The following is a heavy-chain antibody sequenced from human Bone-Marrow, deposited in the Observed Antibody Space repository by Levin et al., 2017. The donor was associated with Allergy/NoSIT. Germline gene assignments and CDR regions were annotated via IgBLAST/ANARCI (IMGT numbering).Heavy chain of an antibody. V-gene: IGHV4-38-2*01. CDR3: VQGPDSSGYFPDY. J-gene: IGHJ4*02. CDR1: GYSISSGYY. CDR2: IYHSGST. D-gene: IGHD3-22*01. Sequence: SETLSLTCAVSGYSISSGYYWGWIRQPPGKGLEWIGSIYHSGSTYYNPSLKSRVTISVDTSKNQFSLKLSSVTAADTAVYYCVQGPDSSGYFPDYWGQGTLVTVSS.